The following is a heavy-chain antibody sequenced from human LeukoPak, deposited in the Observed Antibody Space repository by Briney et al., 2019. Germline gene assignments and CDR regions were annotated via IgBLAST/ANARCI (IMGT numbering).Heavy chain of an antibody. CDR1: GFTFSSYA. CDR2: ISYDGSNK. Sequence: GGSLRLSCAASGFTFSSYAMHWVRQAPGKGLEWVAVISYDGSNKYYADSVKGRFTISRDNAKNSLYLQMNSLRAEDTAVYYCARDYLLVGVADYWGQGTLVTVSS. CDR3: ARDYLLVGVADY. D-gene: IGHD3-3*01. J-gene: IGHJ4*02. V-gene: IGHV3-30*04.